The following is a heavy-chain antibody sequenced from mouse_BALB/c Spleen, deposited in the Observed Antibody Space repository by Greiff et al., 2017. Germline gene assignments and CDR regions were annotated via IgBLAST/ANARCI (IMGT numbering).Heavy chain of an antibody. CDR3: ERHGTGWFAY. CDR1: GFAFSSYD. CDR2: ISSGGGST. J-gene: IGHJ3*01. V-gene: IGHV5-12-1*01. D-gene: IGHD4-1*01. Sequence: EVQVVESGGGLVKPGGSLKLSCAASGFAFSSYDMSWVRQTPEKRLEWVAYISSGGGSTYYPDTVKGRFTISRDNAKNTLYLQMSSLKSEDTAMYYCERHGTGWFAYGGQGTLVTVSA.